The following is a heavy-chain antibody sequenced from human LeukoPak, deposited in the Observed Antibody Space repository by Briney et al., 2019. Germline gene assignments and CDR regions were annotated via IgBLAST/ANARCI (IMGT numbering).Heavy chain of an antibody. CDR2: IRYDGSNK. Sequence: GGSLRLSCAASGFTFSSYGMHWVRQAPGKGLEWVAFIRYDGSNKYYADSVKGRFTISRDNSKNTLYLHVNSLRPEDTAVYYCARGRGSPFDYWGQGTLVTVSS. V-gene: IGHV3-30*02. CDR1: GFTFSSYG. CDR3: ARGRGSPFDY. D-gene: IGHD3-16*01. J-gene: IGHJ4*02.